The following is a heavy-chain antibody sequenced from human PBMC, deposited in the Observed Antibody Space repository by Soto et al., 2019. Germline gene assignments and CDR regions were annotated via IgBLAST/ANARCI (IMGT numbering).Heavy chain of an antibody. CDR1: GGSISSSSYY. CDR2: IYYSGST. J-gene: IGHJ5*02. CDR3: ARQRYQANWFDP. V-gene: IGHV4-39*01. D-gene: IGHD2-2*01. Sequence: SETLSLTCTVSGGSISSSSYYWGWIRQPPGKGLEWIGSIYYSGSTYYNPSLKSRVTISVDTSKNQFSLKLSSVTAADTAVYYCARQRYQANWFDPWGKGTLVTV.